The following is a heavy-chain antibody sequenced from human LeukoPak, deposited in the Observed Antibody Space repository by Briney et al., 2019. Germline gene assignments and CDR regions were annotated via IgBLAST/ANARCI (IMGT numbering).Heavy chain of an antibody. V-gene: IGHV4-4*07. D-gene: IGHD5-24*01. CDR2: IDASGST. Sequence: PSETLSLICTVSGVSVSSYYWIWIRQPAGRGLEWIGRIDASGSTNFNPSLKSRVTMSVDSSKNQFSLKLSSVTAADTALYYCARKDGDIWGQGTMVTVSS. CDR1: GVSVSSYY. CDR3: ARKDGDI. J-gene: IGHJ3*02.